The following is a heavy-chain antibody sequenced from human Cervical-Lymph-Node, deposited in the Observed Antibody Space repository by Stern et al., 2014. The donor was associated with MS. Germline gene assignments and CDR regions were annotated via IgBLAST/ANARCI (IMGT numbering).Heavy chain of an antibody. V-gene: IGHV3-11*06. Sequence: VQLVESGGGLVKPGGSLRLSCAASGFTFSGHYIIWIRQAPGKGLEWISYISSNSGFTKYADSVKGRFVVSRDNAKNSGYLQMDNLRVDDTAVYFCARAAWFGEPLGFWGQGTLVTVSS. CDR1: GFTFSGHY. CDR3: ARAAWFGEPLGF. D-gene: IGHD3-10*01. CDR2: ISSNSGFT. J-gene: IGHJ4*02.